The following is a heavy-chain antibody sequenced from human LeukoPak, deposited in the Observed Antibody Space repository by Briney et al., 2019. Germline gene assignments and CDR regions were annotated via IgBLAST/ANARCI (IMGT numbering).Heavy chain of an antibody. D-gene: IGHD1-26*01. V-gene: IGHV1-24*01. CDR1: GYTLPQLS. J-gene: IGHJ6*04. CDR3: ATARGHRYYYYGMDV. CDR2: FDPEDGET. Sequence: GASVKVSRKVSGYTLPQLSMHRVRQAPGKGLEWMGGFDPEDGETIYAQKFQARVTMTEDTSTDTAYMELCRPRSEDTAVYYCATARGHRYYYYGMDVWGKGTTVTVSS.